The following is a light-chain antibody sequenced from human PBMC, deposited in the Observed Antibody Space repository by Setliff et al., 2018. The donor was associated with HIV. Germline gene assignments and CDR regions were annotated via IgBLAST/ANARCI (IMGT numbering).Light chain of an antibody. CDR2: DVI. J-gene: IGLJ1*01. CDR1: SSDVGGYYS. V-gene: IGLV2-14*03. Sequence: QSALTQPASVSGSPGQSITISCTGISSDVGGYYSVSWYQQHPGKAPKLMIYDVINRPSGVSNRFSGPRSGNTASLTIPGLQVEDEADYYCSSYTTSSTLYVFGPGTKVTVL. CDR3: SSYTTSSTLYV.